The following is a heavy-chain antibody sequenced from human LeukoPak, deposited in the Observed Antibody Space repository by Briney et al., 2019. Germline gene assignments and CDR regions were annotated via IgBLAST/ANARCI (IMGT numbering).Heavy chain of an antibody. CDR2: IYYSGST. CDR1: GGSISSSSYY. J-gene: IGHJ4*02. CDR3: ARERAVAGRMDDY. Sequence: PSETLSLTCTVSGGSISSSSYYRGWIRQPPGKGLEWIGSIYYSGSTYYNPSLKSRVTISVDTSKNQFSLKLSSVTAADTAVYYCARERAVAGRMDDYWGQGTLVTVSS. V-gene: IGHV4-39*07. D-gene: IGHD6-19*01.